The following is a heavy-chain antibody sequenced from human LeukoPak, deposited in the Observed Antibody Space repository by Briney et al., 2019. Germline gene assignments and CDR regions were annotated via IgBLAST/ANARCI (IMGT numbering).Heavy chain of an antibody. Sequence: ASVKVSCKVSGYTLTELSMHWVRQAPGKGLGWMGGFDPEDGETIYAQKFQGRVTMTRDTSTSTVYMELSSLRSEDTAVYYCARDRAAMVTYVDYWGQGTLVTVSS. J-gene: IGHJ4*02. CDR1: GYTLTELS. D-gene: IGHD5-18*01. CDR2: FDPEDGET. V-gene: IGHV1-24*01. CDR3: ARDRAAMVTYVDY.